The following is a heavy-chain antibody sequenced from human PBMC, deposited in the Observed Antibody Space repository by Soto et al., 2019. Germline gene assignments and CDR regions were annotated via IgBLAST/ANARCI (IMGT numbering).Heavy chain of an antibody. CDR1: GYTLTELS. D-gene: IGHD2-15*01. CDR3: ATDPLAWVSDLVPFFGATRLLGY. V-gene: IGHV1-24*01. Sequence: GASVKVSCKVSGYTLTELSMHWVRQAPGKGLERMGGFDPEDGETIYAQKFQGRVTMTEDTSTDTAYMELSSLRSEDTAVYYCATDPLAWVSDLVPFFGATRLLGYWGQGTLVTVSS. J-gene: IGHJ4*02. CDR2: FDPEDGET.